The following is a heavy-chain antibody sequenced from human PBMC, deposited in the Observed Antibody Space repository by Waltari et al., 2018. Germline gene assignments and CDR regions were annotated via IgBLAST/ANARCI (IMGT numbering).Heavy chain of an antibody. V-gene: IGHV3-7*01. Sequence: EVQLVESGGGLVQPGGSLGLPWAASGFTLSSYWMSWVRQAPGKGLEWVANIMTDGSEEYYVDSVRGRFTISRDNAKNSLFLQMNSLRPEDTAVYYCARDQWFAFDIWGQGTMVTVSS. CDR1: GFTLSSYW. D-gene: IGHD3-22*01. J-gene: IGHJ3*02. CDR2: IMTDGSEE. CDR3: ARDQWFAFDI.